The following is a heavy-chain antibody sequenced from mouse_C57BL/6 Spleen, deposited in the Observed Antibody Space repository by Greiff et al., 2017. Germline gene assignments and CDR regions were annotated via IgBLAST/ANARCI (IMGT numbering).Heavy chain of an antibody. CDR3: ASTPREAYPDY. CDR1: GYTFPSYW. J-gene: IGHJ2*01. Sequence: QVQLPQPGAELVRPGSSVKLSCKASGYTFPSYWLHWVKQRPLQGLEWIGYIEPSDSYTHYNQKFKDKSTLTVDKSSSTAYMQLSSLTSEASAVYYCASTPREAYPDYWGQGTTLTVSS. D-gene: IGHD5-1*01. CDR2: IEPSDSYT. V-gene: IGHV1-52*01.